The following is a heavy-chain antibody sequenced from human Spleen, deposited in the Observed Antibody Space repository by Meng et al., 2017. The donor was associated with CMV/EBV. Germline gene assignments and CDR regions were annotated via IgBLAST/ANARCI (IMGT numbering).Heavy chain of an antibody. D-gene: IGHD3-10*01. CDR2: ISSPRGGT. CDR1: GSPFSVYH. J-gene: IGHJ5*01. V-gene: IGHV1-2*02. CDR3: ARGGSGTYWDNWFDS. Sequence: ASVKVSCKTSGSPFSVYHMHWVRQAPGQGLEWMGWISSPRGGTKYAQKFQGRVTMTRDTSISTAYMELNRLRSDDTATYFCARGGSGTYWDNWFDSWGQGTLVTVSS.